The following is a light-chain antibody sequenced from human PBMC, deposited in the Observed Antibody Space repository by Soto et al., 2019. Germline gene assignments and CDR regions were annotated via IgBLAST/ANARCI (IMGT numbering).Light chain of an antibody. V-gene: IGKV4-1*01. CDR2: WAS. CDR3: QQYYSYPLT. CDR1: QSVLYSSNNKNY. J-gene: IGKJ4*01. Sequence: DIVMTQSPDSLAVSLGERDTINCKSSQSVLYSSNNKNYLAWYQQKPGQPPKLLIYWASTRESGVPDRFSGSGSGTDFTLTISSLQAEDVAVYYCQQYYSYPLTFGGGTKVEIK.